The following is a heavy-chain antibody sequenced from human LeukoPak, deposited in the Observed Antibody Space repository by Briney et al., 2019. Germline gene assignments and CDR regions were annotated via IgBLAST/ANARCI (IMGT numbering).Heavy chain of an antibody. CDR1: GFTFSSYG. D-gene: IGHD6-13*01. CDR2: ISYDGSNK. V-gene: IGHV3-30*18. J-gene: IGHJ4*02. CDR3: AKEVYKQLAAAGLDY. Sequence: PGRSLRLSCTASGFTFSSYGMHWVRQAPGKGLEWVAGISYDGSNKYYADSVKGRFTISRDNSKNTLYLQMNSLRAEDTAVYYCAKEVYKQLAAAGLDYWGQGTLVTVSS.